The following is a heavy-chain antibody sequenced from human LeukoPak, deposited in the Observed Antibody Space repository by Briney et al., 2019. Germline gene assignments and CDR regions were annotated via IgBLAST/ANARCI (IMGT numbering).Heavy chain of an antibody. J-gene: IGHJ4*02. D-gene: IGHD2-15*01. CDR2: VSGSGDST. CDR1: GFTFSSYA. CDR3: ARDYTYCSGSRCYDRFDY. Sequence: GGSLRLSCAASGFTFSSYAMNWVRQAPGEGLQWVSSVSGSGDSTYYADSVKGRFTISRDNAKNSLYLQMNSLTAEDTAVYYCARDYTYCSGSRCYDRFDYWGQGIRVTVSS. V-gene: IGHV3-23*01.